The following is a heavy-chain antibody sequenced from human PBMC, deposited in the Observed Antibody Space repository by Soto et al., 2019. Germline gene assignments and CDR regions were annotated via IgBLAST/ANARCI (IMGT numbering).Heavy chain of an antibody. J-gene: IGHJ6*02. CDR2: INHSGST. CDR1: GGSFSGYY. D-gene: IGHD3-3*01. CDR3: ARGPLRFLEWGMGYYYYYGMDV. Sequence: AETLSLTCAVYGGSFSGYYWSWIRQPPGKGLEWIGEINHSGSTNYNPSRKSRVTISVDTSKNQFSLKLSSVTAADTAVYYCARGPLRFLEWGMGYYYYYGMDVWGQGTTVTVSS. V-gene: IGHV4-34*01.